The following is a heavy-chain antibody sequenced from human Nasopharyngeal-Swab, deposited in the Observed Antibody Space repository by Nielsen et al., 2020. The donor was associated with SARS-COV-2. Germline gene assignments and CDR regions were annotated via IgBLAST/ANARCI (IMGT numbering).Heavy chain of an antibody. CDR2: IISSGSYM. Sequence: GGLLRLSCAASGFPSSDYTMYWVRLPPGQGLEWVSSIISSGSYMDYTDSVKGRFTMSRDNAKNSLYLQMNSLRAEDTAVYYCASDSRYWGQGTLVTVSS. CDR3: ASDSRY. J-gene: IGHJ4*02. CDR1: GFPSSDYT. D-gene: IGHD2-2*01. V-gene: IGHV3-21*01.